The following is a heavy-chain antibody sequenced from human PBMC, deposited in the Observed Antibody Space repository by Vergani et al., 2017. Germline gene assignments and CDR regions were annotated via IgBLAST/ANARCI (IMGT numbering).Heavy chain of an antibody. CDR3: ANSVIAGNVGVAYFGMDV. Sequence: EVQLVESGGGLVQPGGSLKLSCAVSGFTFSGSTMHWVRQASGKGLEWVGRIRNKGNNYATVYSASVKGRFTISTDDSKNTGYLQMNSLRTEDTAVYFCANSVIAGNVGVAYFGMDVWGRGTTVTVSS. CDR2: IRNKGNNYAT. CDR1: GFTFSGST. V-gene: IGHV3-73*02. D-gene: IGHD2/OR15-2a*01. J-gene: IGHJ6*02.